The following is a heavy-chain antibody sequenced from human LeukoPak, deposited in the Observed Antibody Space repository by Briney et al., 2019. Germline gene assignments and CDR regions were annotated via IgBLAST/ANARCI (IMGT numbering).Heavy chain of an antibody. J-gene: IGHJ1*01. D-gene: IGHD4-17*01. CDR1: GFTFSSYG. V-gene: IGHV3-33*01. CDR3: ARDEDYGGNSVSEYFQH. Sequence: GGSLRLSCAASGFTFSSYGMHWVRQAPGKGLEWVAVIWYDGSNKYYAASVTGRFTISRDNSKNTMYLQMNSLRAEDTAVYYCARDEDYGGNSVSEYFQHWGQGTLVTVSS. CDR2: IWYDGSNK.